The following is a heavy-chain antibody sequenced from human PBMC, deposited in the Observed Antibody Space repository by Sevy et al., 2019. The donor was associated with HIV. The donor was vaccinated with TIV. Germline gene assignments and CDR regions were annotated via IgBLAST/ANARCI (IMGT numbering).Heavy chain of an antibody. D-gene: IGHD1-26*01. J-gene: IGHJ4*02. CDR1: GFTFSSYS. CDR3: ARDKTHSVIVGATTHGFDY. Sequence: GGSLRLSCAASGFTFSSYSMNWVRQAPGKGLEWVSSISSSSSYIYYADSVKGRFTISRDNAKNSLYLQMNSLRAEDTAVYYCARDKTHSVIVGATTHGFDYWGQGTLVTVSS. V-gene: IGHV3-21*01. CDR2: ISSSSSYI.